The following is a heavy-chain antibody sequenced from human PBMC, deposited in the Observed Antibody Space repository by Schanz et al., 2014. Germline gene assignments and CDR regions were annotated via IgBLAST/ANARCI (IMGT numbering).Heavy chain of an antibody. V-gene: IGHV3-7*01. Sequence: EVQLVESGGGLVQPGGSLRLSCAGSGFTFSKYWMSWVRQAPGKGLEWVANIKQGGSENYYVDAVKGRFTISRDNAKKSMYLHMKSLRGEDAAGYYCARDNYYGSESCANWGQGALVTVSS. CDR1: GFTFSKYW. CDR3: ARDNYYGSESCAN. J-gene: IGHJ4*02. CDR2: IKQGGSEN. D-gene: IGHD3-10*01.